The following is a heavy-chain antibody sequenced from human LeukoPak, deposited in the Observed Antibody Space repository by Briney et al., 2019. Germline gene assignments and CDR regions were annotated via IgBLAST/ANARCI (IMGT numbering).Heavy chain of an antibody. Sequence: GGCLRLAWAASGFTFSNAWVNWVRQARGKGLEWVGHIKSKTDGGTTDYAAPVKDRFTIPRDDSKNTLYLQMNSLKTEDTALYYCTTDPLGYCSSTSCYAYFQHWGQGTLVTVAS. V-gene: IGHV3-15*01. CDR2: IKSKTDGGTT. D-gene: IGHD2-2*01. CDR1: GFTFSNAW. J-gene: IGHJ1*01. CDR3: TTDPLGYCSSTSCYAYFQH.